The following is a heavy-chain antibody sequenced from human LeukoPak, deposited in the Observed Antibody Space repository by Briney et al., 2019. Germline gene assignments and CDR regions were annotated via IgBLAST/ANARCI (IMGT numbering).Heavy chain of an antibody. CDR3: ARGYAIAAAVYFDY. J-gene: IGHJ4*02. V-gene: IGHV4-4*07. CDR1: GGSISSYY. D-gene: IGHD6-13*01. Sequence: PSETLSLTCTVSGGSISSYYWSWIRQPAGKGLEWIGRIYTSGSTNYNPSLKSRVTMPVDTSKNQFSLKLSSVTAADTAVYYCARGYAIAAAVYFDYWGQGTLVTVSS. CDR2: IYTSGST.